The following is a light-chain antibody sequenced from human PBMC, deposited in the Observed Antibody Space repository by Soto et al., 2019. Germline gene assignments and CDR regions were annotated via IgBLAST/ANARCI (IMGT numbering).Light chain of an antibody. V-gene: IGLV1-40*01. CDR3: QSYDSSLSVV. CDR2: GNS. CDR1: SSNIGSGYD. J-gene: IGLJ2*01. Sequence: QSVLTQPPSVSGAPGHRVTISCTGSSSNIGSGYDVHWYQQLPVTAPKLLIYGNSNRPSGVPDRFSGSKCGTSSSLAITGFQAEDEAYYYCQSYDSSLSVVFGGGTKLTVL.